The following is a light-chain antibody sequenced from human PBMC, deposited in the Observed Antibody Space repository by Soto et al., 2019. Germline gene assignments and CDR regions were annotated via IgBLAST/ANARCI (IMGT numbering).Light chain of an antibody. CDR3: AAWDDSLNVYV. V-gene: IGLV1-44*01. CDR2: SNN. J-gene: IGLJ1*01. CDR1: MSSVDANQ. Sequence: QSVLTQPPSMSAAPGQKVTISCTGTMSSVDANQVSWYQQFPGAVPKLLIYSNNQRPSGVPDRFSGSKSGTSASLAISGLQSEDEADYYCAAWDDSLNVYVFGTGTKLTVL.